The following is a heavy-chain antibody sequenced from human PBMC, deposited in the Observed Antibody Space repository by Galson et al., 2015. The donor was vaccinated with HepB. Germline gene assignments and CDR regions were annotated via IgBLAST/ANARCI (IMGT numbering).Heavy chain of an antibody. D-gene: IGHD5-18*01. Sequence: SVKVSCKASGYTFTDFYMHWARQAPGQGLEWMGWMNPNSGNTGYAQKFQGRVTMTRNTSISTAYMELSSLRSEDTAVYYCARGHGYSYGYPYYYYGMDVWGQG. CDR3: ARGHGYSYGYPYYYYGMDV. J-gene: IGHJ6*02. V-gene: IGHV1-8*02. CDR2: MNPNSGNT. CDR1: GYTFTDFY.